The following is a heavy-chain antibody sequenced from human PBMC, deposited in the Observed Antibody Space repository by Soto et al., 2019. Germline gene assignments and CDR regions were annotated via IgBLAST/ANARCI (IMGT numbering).Heavy chain of an antibody. J-gene: IGHJ6*02. CDR3: ARGGYCGGDCSSPVYYYYYYGMDV. Sequence: ASVKVSCKASGYTFTGYYMHWVRQAPGQGLEWMGWINPNSGGTNYVQKFQGRVTMTRDTSISTAYMALSRLRSDDTAVYYCARGGYCGGDCSSPVYYYYYYGMDVWGQGTTVTVSS. CDR2: INPNSGGT. CDR1: GYTFTGYY. D-gene: IGHD2-21*02. V-gene: IGHV1-2*02.